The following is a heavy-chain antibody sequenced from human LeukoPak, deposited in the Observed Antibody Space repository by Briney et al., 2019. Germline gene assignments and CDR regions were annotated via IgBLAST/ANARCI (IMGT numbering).Heavy chain of an antibody. CDR2: IYSGGST. J-gene: IGHJ4*02. Sequence: GGSLRLSCAASGFTFSSYAMSWVRQAPGKGLEWVSVIYSGGSTYYADSVKGRFTISRDNSKNTLYLQMNSLRAEDTAVYYCARAPRVGATYYFDYWGQGTLVTVSS. CDR3: ARAPRVGATYYFDY. D-gene: IGHD1-26*01. CDR1: GFTFSSYA. V-gene: IGHV3-53*01.